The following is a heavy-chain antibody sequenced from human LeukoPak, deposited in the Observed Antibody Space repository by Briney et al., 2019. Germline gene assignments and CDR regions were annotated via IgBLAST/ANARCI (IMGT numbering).Heavy chain of an antibody. J-gene: IGHJ4*02. CDR3: AKGITMVRGPFDY. CDR1: GFTFDDYA. Sequence: GGSLRLSSAASGFTFDDYAMHWVRQAPGKGLEWVSGISWNSGSIGYADSVKGRFTISRDNAKNSLYLQMNSLRAEDTALYYCAKGITMVRGPFDYWGQGTLVTVSS. D-gene: IGHD3-10*01. CDR2: ISWNSGSI. V-gene: IGHV3-9*01.